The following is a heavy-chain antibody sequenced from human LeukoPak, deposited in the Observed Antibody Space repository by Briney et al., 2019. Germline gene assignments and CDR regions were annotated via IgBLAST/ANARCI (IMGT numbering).Heavy chain of an antibody. CDR1: GFTFSSYS. V-gene: IGHV3-21*01. J-gene: IGHJ5*02. CDR2: ISSSSSYI. D-gene: IGHD3-22*01. Sequence: PGGSLRLSCAASGFTFSSYSMNWVRQAPGKGLEWVSSISSSSSYIYYADSVKGRFTISRDNAKNSLYLQMNSLRAEDTAVYYCARAYYYDSSGYSRSFDPWGQGTLVTVSS. CDR3: ARAYYYDSSGYSRSFDP.